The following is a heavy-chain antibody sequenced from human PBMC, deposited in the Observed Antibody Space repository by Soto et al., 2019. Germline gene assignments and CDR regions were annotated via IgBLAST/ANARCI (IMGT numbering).Heavy chain of an antibody. D-gene: IGHD3-10*01. Sequence: QVQLVESGGGVVQPGRSLRLSCAASGFTFSSYGMHWVRQAPGKGLEWVAVIWYDGSNKYYADSVKDRFTISRDNYKNTLYLQMNSVRAEGTAVYYCERGPEYYYGSGMDYWGEGTLVTVSS. CDR2: IWYDGSNK. CDR1: GFTFSSYG. J-gene: IGHJ4*02. CDR3: ERGPEYYYGSGMDY. V-gene: IGHV3-33*01.